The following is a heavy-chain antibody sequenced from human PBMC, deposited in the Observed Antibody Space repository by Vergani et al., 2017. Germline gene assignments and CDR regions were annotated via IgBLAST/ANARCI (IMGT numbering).Heavy chain of an antibody. CDR2: VDPEDGET. D-gene: IGHD5-18*01. J-gene: IGHJ4*02. CDR1: GYTFTDYY. V-gene: IGHV1-69-2*01. CDR3: ATVVGRGYSYGDSSLRFDY. Sequence: EVQLVQSGAEVKKPGATVKISCKVSGYTFTDYYMHWVQQAPGKGLEWMGLVDPEDGETIYAEKVQGRVTITADTSTDTAYMELSSLRSEDTAVYYCATVVGRGYSYGDSSLRFDYWGQGTLVTVSS.